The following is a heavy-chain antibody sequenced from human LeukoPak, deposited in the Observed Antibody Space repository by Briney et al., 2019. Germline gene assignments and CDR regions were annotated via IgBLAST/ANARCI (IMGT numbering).Heavy chain of an antibody. Sequence: SGTLSLTCAVSGGSISSSNWWNWVRQPPGKGLEWIGEIYHSGSINYNPSLKSRVTISVDTSKNQFSLKLSSVTAADTAVYYCARGRFEDYYDSSGDEWYFDYWGQGTLVTVSS. CDR2: IYHSGSI. V-gene: IGHV4-4*02. CDR1: GGSISSSNW. CDR3: ARGRFEDYYDSSGDEWYFDY. J-gene: IGHJ4*02. D-gene: IGHD3-22*01.